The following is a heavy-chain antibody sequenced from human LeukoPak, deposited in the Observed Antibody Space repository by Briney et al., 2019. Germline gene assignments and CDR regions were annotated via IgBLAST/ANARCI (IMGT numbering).Heavy chain of an antibody. CDR1: GGSISSYY. V-gene: IGHV4-59*08. CDR3: ARHHDSSGYYYPYFDY. Sequence: SETLSLTCTVSGGSISSYYWSWIRQPPGKGLEWIGYIYYSGSTNYNPSLKSRVTISVDTSKNQFPLKLSSVTAADTAVYYRARHHDSSGYYYPYFDYWGQGTLVTVSS. CDR2: IYYSGST. J-gene: IGHJ4*02. D-gene: IGHD3-22*01.